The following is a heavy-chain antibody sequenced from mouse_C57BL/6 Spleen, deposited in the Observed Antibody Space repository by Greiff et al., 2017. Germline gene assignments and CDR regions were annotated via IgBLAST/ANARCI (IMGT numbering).Heavy chain of an antibody. CDR1: GYSFTSYY. CDR2: IYPGSGNT. Sequence: VQLVESGPELVKPGASVKISCKASGYSFTSYYIHWVKQRPGQGLEWIGWIYPGSGNTKYNEKFKGKATLTADTSSSTAYMQLSSLTSEDSAVYYCARHYYGSSLPYFDVWGTGTTVTVSS. D-gene: IGHD1-1*01. J-gene: IGHJ1*03. CDR3: ARHYYGSSLPYFDV. V-gene: IGHV1-66*01.